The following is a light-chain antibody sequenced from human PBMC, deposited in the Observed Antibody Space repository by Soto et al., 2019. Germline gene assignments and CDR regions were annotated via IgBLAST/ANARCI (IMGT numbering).Light chain of an antibody. CDR2: EES. J-gene: IGKJ4*01. CDR1: QAVPKN. CDR3: QQVKTYPRT. V-gene: IGKV1-9*01. Sequence: DIHLTQSPSLLSASVGDRVTITCRPSQAVPKNMAWYQQKPGKPPKLLIYEESTLHSGVPSRFSGRKSGTQFTLTIDSLQPEDFATYYCQQVKTYPRTFGGGTKVEIK.